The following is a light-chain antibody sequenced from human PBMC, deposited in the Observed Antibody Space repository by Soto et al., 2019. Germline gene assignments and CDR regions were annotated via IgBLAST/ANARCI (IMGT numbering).Light chain of an antibody. CDR3: QTWDAGILV. V-gene: IGLV4-69*02. Sequence: QSVLTQSPSASASLGASVKLTCTLSSGHNNYAIAWHQQQPEKGPRYLMRLNSDGSHNKGDGIPDRFSGSSSGAERYLIISSLHSEDEADYYCQTWDAGILVFGTGTKLTV. CDR2: LNSDGSH. J-gene: IGLJ1*01. CDR1: SGHNNYA.